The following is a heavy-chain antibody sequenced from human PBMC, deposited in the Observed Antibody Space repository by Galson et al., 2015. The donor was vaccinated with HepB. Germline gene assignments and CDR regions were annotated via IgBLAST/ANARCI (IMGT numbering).Heavy chain of an antibody. D-gene: IGHD3-22*01. CDR2: INPSGGST. Sequence: SVKASCKASGFTFTNYYMHWVRQAPGQGLEWMGIINPSGGSTSYAHKLQGRVTMTRDTSTSTVYMELSSLRSEDTAVYYCARDKLGTYYDPGYYFDSWGQGTRVTVSS. CDR3: ARDKLGTYYDPGYYFDS. CDR1: GFTFTNYY. J-gene: IGHJ4*02. V-gene: IGHV1-46*04.